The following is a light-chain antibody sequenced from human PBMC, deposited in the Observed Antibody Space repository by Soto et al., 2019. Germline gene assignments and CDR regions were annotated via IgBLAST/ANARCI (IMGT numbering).Light chain of an antibody. V-gene: IGLV1-40*01. J-gene: IGLJ1*01. CDR3: QSYDSSLRGFYV. Sequence: QSALTQPPSVSGAPGQRVTISCTGGSSNIGAGYDVHWYQQLPGTAPKLLIDSNNNRPSGVPDRFSGSKSGTSASLAITGLQAEDEADYYCQSYDSSLRGFYVFGTGTKV. CDR2: SNN. CDR1: SSNIGAGYD.